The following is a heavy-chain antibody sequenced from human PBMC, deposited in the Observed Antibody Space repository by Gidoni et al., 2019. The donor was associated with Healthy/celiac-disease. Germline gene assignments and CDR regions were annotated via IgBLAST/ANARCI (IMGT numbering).Heavy chain of an antibody. CDR3: TTDRTNWNYFVY. V-gene: IGHV3-15*01. CDR1: GFPFSNAW. D-gene: IGHD1-20*01. Sequence: EVQLVESGGGLVKPGGSLRLSCAASGFPFSNAWMSWVRQAPGKGLEWVGRIKSKTDGGTTDYAAPVKGRFTISRDDSKNTLYLQMNSLKTEDTAVYYCTTDRTNWNYFVYWGQGTLVTVSS. CDR2: IKSKTDGGTT. J-gene: IGHJ4*02.